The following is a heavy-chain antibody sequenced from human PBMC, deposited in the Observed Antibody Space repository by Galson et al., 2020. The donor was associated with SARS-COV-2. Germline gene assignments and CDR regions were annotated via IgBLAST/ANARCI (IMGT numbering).Heavy chain of an antibody. CDR1: GYTFTSYY. CDR2: INPSGGST. CDR3: AREKGLRYFGWLSHIQYYDYYMDV. V-gene: IGHV1-46*01. J-gene: IGHJ6*03. D-gene: IGHD3-9*01. Sequence: ASVKVSCKASGYTFTSYYMHWVRQAPGQGLEWMGIINPSGGSTSYAQKFQGRVTMTRDTSNSKVYMELSSLSCEDTAVYYCAREKGLRYFGWLSHIQYYDYYMDVWGKGTTVTVSS.